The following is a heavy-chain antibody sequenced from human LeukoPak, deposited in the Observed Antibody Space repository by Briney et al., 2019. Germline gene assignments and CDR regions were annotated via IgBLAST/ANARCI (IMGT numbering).Heavy chain of an antibody. D-gene: IGHD3-10*01. J-gene: IGHJ5*02. CDR1: GGSFSGYY. Sequence: PSVTLSLTCAVYGGSFSGYYWSWIRQPPGKGLEWIGEIDHSGSTNYNPSLKSRVTISVDTSKNQFSLKLSSVTAADTAVYYCARVAYYGSGSTNWFDPWGQGTLVTVSS. V-gene: IGHV4-34*01. CDR2: IDHSGST. CDR3: ARVAYYGSGSTNWFDP.